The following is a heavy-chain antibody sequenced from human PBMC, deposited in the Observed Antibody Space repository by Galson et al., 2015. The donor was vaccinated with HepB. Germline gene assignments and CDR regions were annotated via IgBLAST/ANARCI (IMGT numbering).Heavy chain of an antibody. CDR1: EFTVSSNY. D-gene: IGHD3-10*01. J-gene: IGHJ4*02. CDR2: IYSGGST. V-gene: IGHV3-66*01. Sequence: SLRLSCAASEFTVSSNYMSWVRQAPGKGLEWVSVIYSGGSTYYTDSVKGRFTISRDNSKNTLYLQMNSLRAEDTAVYYCARIWFGSRTFDYWGQGTLVTVSS. CDR3: ARIWFGSRTFDY.